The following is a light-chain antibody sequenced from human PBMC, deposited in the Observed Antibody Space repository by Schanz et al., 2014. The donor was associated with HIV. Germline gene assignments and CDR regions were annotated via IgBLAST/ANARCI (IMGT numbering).Light chain of an antibody. V-gene: IGLV1-40*01. CDR3: AAWDDSLSGPL. CDR2: GNN. Sequence: QSVLTQPPSVSGAPGQRVTISCTGSSSNIGAGYDVHWYQQLPGTAPKLLIYGNNNRPSGVPDRFSGSKSGTSASLAISGLRSADEADYFCAAWDDSLSGPLFGGGTKLTVL. CDR1: SSNIGAGYD. J-gene: IGLJ2*01.